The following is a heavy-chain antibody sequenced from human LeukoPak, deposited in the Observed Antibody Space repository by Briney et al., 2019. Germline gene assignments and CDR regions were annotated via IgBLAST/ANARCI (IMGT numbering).Heavy chain of an antibody. CDR3: ARHASHYGSGSYMSFDY. Sequence: PSETLSLTCTVSGGSISSYYWSWIRQPPGKGLEWIGYIYYSGSTNYNPSLKSRVTISVDTSKNQFSLKLSSVTAADTAVYYCARHASHYGSGSYMSFDYWGQGTLVTVSS. CDR2: IYYSGST. D-gene: IGHD3-10*01. J-gene: IGHJ4*02. V-gene: IGHV4-59*08. CDR1: GGSISSYY.